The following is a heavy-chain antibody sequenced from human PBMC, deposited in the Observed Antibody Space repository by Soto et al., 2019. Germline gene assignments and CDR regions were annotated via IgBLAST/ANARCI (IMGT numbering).Heavy chain of an antibody. D-gene: IGHD3-22*01. V-gene: IGHV1-8*01. Sequence: ASVKVSCKASGYTFTSYDINWVRQATGQGLEWMGWMNPNSGNTGYAQKFQGRVTMTRNTSISTAYMELSSLRSEDTAVYYCVRNPPLPYYYDSSGYYYFGKYYYYYGMDVWGQGTTVTVSS. CDR1: GYTFTSYD. CDR3: VRNPPLPYYYDSSGYYYFGKYYYYYGMDV. J-gene: IGHJ6*02. CDR2: MNPNSGNT.